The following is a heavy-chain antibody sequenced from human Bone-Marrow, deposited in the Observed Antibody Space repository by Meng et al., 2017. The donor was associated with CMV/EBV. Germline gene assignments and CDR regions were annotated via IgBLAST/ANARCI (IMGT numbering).Heavy chain of an antibody. CDR1: GFTFSSYA. V-gene: IGHV3-23*01. CDR3: AKNYYDNSGYIDY. CDR2: ISGSGGST. J-gene: IGHJ4*02. D-gene: IGHD3-22*01. Sequence: GESLKISCAASGFTFSSYAMTWVRQSPVKGLEWVSAISGSGGSTYYADSVKGRFTISRDNSKNTLYLQMNSLRVEDTAIYYCAKNYYDNSGYIDYWGQGTLVTVSS.